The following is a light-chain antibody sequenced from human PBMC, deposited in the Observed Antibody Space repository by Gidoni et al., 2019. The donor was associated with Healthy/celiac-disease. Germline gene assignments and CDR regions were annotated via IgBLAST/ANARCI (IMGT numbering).Light chain of an antibody. CDR2: TDS. Sequence: SYELTQPPSVSVSPGQTARNTCSGDALPKQYAYWYQQKPGQAPVLVIYTDSERPSGIPERFSGSSSGTTVTLTISGVQAEDEADYYCQSADSSGMVFGGGTKLTVL. CDR1: ALPKQY. CDR3: QSADSSGMV. J-gene: IGLJ3*02. V-gene: IGLV3-25*03.